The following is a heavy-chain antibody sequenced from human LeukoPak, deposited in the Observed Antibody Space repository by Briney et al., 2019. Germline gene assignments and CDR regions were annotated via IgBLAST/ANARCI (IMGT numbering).Heavy chain of an antibody. D-gene: IGHD4-17*01. Sequence: SETLSLTCTVSGGSISRYYWSWIRQPPPKGLEGIGYIYYSGSTNYNPSLKSRVTISVDTSKNQFSLKLSSVTAADTAVYYCARDLDYGDYILPFDYWGQGTLVTVSS. CDR3: ARDLDYGDYILPFDY. V-gene: IGHV4-59*01. CDR1: GGSISRYY. CDR2: IYYSGST. J-gene: IGHJ4*02.